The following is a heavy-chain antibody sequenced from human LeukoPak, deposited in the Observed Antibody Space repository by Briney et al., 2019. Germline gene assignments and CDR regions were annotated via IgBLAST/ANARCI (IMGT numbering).Heavy chain of an antibody. CDR3: AKEEVPNDY. V-gene: IGHV3-23*01. CDR2: ISRDGDKT. CDR1: GFTFSSYA. D-gene: IGHD2-2*01. Sequence: GGSLRLSCAASGFTFSSYAMCWVRQAPGKGLEWVSGISRDGDKTYYVDSVEGRFTISRDTSKNTLYLQMDTLRVEDTATYYCAKEEVPNDYWGQGTLVTVSS. J-gene: IGHJ4*02.